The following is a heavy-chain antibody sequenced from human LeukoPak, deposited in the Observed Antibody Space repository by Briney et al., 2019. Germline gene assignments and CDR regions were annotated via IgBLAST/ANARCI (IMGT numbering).Heavy chain of an antibody. Sequence: GRSLRLSCAASGLTFDDYAMHWVRQAPGKGLEWVSGISWNSGSIGYADSVKGRFTISRDNAKNSLYLQMNSLRAEDTALNYCAKDIRLGATFGDYFDYWGQGTLVTVSS. CDR2: ISWNSGSI. CDR3: AKDIRLGATFGDYFDY. V-gene: IGHV3-9*01. CDR1: GLTFDDYA. J-gene: IGHJ4*02. D-gene: IGHD1-26*01.